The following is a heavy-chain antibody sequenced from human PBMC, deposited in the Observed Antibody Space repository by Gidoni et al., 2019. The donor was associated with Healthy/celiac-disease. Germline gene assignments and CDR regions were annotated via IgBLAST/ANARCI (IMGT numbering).Heavy chain of an antibody. Sequence: QVQLQESGPGLVKPSQTLSLTCTLSGGPISRGSSYWSWNRQPAGKGLEWIGRIYTSGSTNYNPSLKSRVTISVDTAKNQFSLKLSSVTAADTAVYYCAVTGTRGDAFDIWGQGTMVTVSS. CDR1: GGPISRGSSY. CDR3: AVTGTRGDAFDI. CDR2: IYTSGST. D-gene: IGHD1-20*01. V-gene: IGHV4-61*02. J-gene: IGHJ3*02.